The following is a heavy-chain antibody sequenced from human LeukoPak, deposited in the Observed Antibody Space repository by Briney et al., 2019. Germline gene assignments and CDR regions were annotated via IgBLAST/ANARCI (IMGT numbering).Heavy chain of an antibody. Sequence: SETLSLTCSVSGASISSDYWSWIRQPPGKGLEWIGNIYSSETTKYNPSLRSRATISGDTSKNQFSLKLSSVTAADTAVYYCARHFPYCGGDCPYYYMNVWGKGTTVTVSS. CDR3: ARHFPYCGGDCPYYYMNV. CDR2: IYSSETT. V-gene: IGHV4-4*09. CDR1: GASISSDY. D-gene: IGHD2-21*02. J-gene: IGHJ6*03.